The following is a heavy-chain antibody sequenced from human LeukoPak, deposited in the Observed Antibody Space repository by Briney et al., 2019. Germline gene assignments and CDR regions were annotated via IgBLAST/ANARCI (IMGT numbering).Heavy chain of an antibody. Sequence: GGTLRLSCAASGFTFSSYGMSWVRQAPGKGLEWVSVIYSGGGTYYADSVKGRFTISRDNSKNTLYLQMDSLRAEDTAVYYCAKDFLIDPLWGQGTLVTVSS. V-gene: IGHV3-66*01. CDR2: IYSGGGT. CDR1: GFTFSSYG. CDR3: AKDFLIDPL. D-gene: IGHD2-21*01. J-gene: IGHJ4*02.